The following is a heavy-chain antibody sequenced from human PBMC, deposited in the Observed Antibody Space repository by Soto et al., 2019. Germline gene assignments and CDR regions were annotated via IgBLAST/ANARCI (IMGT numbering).Heavy chain of an antibody. CDR2: ISSSGRSI. V-gene: IGHV3-11*01. J-gene: IGHJ4*02. CDR1: GFNFNDYY. D-gene: IGHD2-2*01. Sequence: QVQLVESGGGLVKPGGSLRLSCAASGFNFNDYYMTWIRQAPGKGLEWLSYISSSGRSIYYADSVKGRFTISRDNAKKSLYLQMNSLRAEDTAVYYCARGYCSNTSCYGFWGQGTLVTVSS. CDR3: ARGYCSNTSCYGF.